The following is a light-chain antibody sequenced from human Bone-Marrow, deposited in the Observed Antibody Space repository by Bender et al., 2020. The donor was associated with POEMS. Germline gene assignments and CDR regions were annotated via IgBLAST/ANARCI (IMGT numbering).Light chain of an antibody. J-gene: IGLJ1*01. V-gene: IGLV2-8*01. CDR2: EVS. Sequence: QSALTQPASVSGSPGQSITISCTGTSSDVGDYNYVSWYQQHPGKAPKLMIYEVSKRPSGVPDRFSGSKSGNTASLTVSGLQAEDEADYYCSSYAGSNNLFGPGTKVTVL. CDR3: SSYAGSNNL. CDR1: SSDVGDYNY.